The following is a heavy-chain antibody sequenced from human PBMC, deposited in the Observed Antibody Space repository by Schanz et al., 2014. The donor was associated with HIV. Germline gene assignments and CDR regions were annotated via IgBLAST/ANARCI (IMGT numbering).Heavy chain of an antibody. J-gene: IGHJ5*02. CDR2: MNDSGSS. Sequence: VQLVESGGGLVKPGGSLRLSCAASGFTFSNAWMSWVRQAPGKGLEWIGEMNDSGSSDYNPSLKSRVTISVDTSKRQFSLKLTSVTAADTAVYYCARVIRDQVDRGNWFDPWGRGTLVTVSS. D-gene: IGHD1-26*01. CDR1: GFTFSNAW. CDR3: ARVIRDQVDRGNWFDP. V-gene: IGHV4-4*02.